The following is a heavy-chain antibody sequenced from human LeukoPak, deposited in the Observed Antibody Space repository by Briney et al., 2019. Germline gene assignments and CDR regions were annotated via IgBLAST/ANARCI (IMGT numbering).Heavy chain of an antibody. CDR1: GYTFTSYG. D-gene: IGHD6-13*01. CDR2: MNPNSGNT. Sequence: ASAKVSCKASGYTFTSYGISWVRQATGQGLEWMGWMNPNSGNTGYAQKFQGRVTITRNTSINTAYMELSSLRSEDTAVYYCARARIAGFDPWGQGTLVTVSS. J-gene: IGHJ5*02. CDR3: ARARIAGFDP. V-gene: IGHV1-8*03.